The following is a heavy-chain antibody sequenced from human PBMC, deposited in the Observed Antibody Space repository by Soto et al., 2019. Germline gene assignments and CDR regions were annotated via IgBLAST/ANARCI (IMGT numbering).Heavy chain of an antibody. Sequence: LGESLKISCKGSGYSFTSYWISWVRQMPGKGLEWMGRIDPSDSYTNYSPSFQGHVTISADKSISTAYLQWSSLKASDTAMYYCARQPHGDYYYCGMDVWGQGTTVTVSS. CDR3: ARQPHGDYYYCGMDV. D-gene: IGHD4-17*01. CDR1: GYSFTSYW. J-gene: IGHJ6*02. V-gene: IGHV5-10-1*01. CDR2: IDPSDSYT.